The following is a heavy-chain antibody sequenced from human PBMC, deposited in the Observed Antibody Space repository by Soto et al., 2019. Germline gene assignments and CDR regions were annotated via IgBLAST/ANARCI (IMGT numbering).Heavy chain of an antibody. D-gene: IGHD6-19*01. CDR3: ARQGPLGSGYYYYYYGMDV. V-gene: IGHV5-10-1*01. J-gene: IGHJ6*02. Sequence: GESLKISCKGSGYSFTSYWIGWVRQMPGKGLEWMGRIDPSDSYTNYSPSFQGHVTISADKSISTAYLQWSSLKASDTAMYYCARQGPLGSGYYYYYYGMDVWGQGTMVTVSS. CDR1: GYSFTSYW. CDR2: IDPSDSYT.